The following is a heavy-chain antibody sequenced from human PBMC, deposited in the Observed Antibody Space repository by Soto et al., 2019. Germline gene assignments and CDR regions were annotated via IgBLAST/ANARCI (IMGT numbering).Heavy chain of an antibody. Sequence: ASVKVSCKASGYTFNVYYTHWVRQAPGQGLEWMGWINPNSGGTNYAQKFQGRVTMTRDTSISTAYMELSGLRPDDTAVYYCARGFTRWFKGCGFGIWGQGAMVNVS. CDR1: GYTFNVYY. D-gene: IGHD5-18*01. CDR3: ARGFTRWFKGCGFGI. CDR2: INPNSGGT. J-gene: IGHJ6*01. V-gene: IGHV1-2*02.